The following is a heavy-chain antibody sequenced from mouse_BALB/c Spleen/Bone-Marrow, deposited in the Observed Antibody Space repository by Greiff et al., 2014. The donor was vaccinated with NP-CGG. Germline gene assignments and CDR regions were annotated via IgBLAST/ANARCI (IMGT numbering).Heavy chain of an antibody. CDR1: GYTFTSYV. CDR3: ARSDYRYGTDY. D-gene: IGHD2-14*01. Sequence: VQLQQSGPELVKPGASVKMSCKASGYTFTSYVMHWVKQKPGQGLEWIGYINPYNDGSKYNEKFKGKATLNSDKSSSTAYMELSSLTSEDSAVYYCARSDYRYGTDYWGQGTSVTVSS. CDR2: INPYNDGS. J-gene: IGHJ4*01. V-gene: IGHV1-14*01.